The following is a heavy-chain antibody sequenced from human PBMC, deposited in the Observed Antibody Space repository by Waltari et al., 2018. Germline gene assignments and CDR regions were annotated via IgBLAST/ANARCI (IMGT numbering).Heavy chain of an antibody. Sequence: QVQLAESGGGVVQPGGSLRLSCAASGFTFSDYAMHWVRQAPGKGLGWVTLRTYDGSNKYYADSVKGRFSISRDDSKNTLHLQMNSLRDEDTAIYYCARERRGYYAEYWGQGTLVTVSS. CDR2: RTYDGSNK. V-gene: IGHV3-30*02. CDR3: ARERRGYYAEY. J-gene: IGHJ4*02. CDR1: GFTFSDYA.